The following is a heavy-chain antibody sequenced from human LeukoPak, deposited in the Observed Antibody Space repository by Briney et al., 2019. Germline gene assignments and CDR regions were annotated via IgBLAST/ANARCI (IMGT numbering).Heavy chain of an antibody. CDR3: ATSSDGYIGRGIDIDY. J-gene: IGHJ4*02. Sequence: SVKVSCKVCRYTLTELSMHWVRQPPGKGLEWMGRWSEDGETIYAHKFRDRVNMTVDPSTDSSYQDRRTLSSQDTAVYYCATSSDGYIGRGIDIDYWSQGTLVTVSS. V-gene: IGHV1-24*01. D-gene: IGHD5-24*01. CDR1: RYTLTELS. CDR2: WSEDGET.